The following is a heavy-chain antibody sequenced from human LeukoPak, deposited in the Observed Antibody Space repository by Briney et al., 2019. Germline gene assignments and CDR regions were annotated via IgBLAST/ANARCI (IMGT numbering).Heavy chain of an antibody. D-gene: IGHD6-13*01. CDR2: ITWDGGST. CDR1: GFIFDDYA. Sequence: GGSLRLSCAASGFIFDDYALHWVRQAPGKGLEWVSLITWDGGSTYYVDSVKGRFTISRDNSKDSLYLQMNSLRAEDTAVYYCATSRGSWPDYFDYWGRGTLVTVSS. CDR3: ATSRGSWPDYFDY. V-gene: IGHV3-43D*03. J-gene: IGHJ4*02.